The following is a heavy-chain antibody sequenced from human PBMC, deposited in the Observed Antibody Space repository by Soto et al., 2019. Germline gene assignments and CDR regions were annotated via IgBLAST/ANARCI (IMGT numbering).Heavy chain of an antibody. Sequence: PSRGLEWLGRTYYRSKWYNDYAVSVKSRITINPDTSKNQFSLQLNSVTPEDTAVYYCARDRDFVLVPAAHYYYGMDVWGQGTTVTVSS. J-gene: IGHJ6*02. V-gene: IGHV6-1*01. D-gene: IGHD2-2*01. CDR3: ARDRDFVLVPAAHYYYGMDV. CDR2: TYYRSKWYN.